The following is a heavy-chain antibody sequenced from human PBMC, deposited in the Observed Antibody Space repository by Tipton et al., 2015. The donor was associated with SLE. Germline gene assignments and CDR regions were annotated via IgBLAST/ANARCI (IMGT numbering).Heavy chain of an antibody. Sequence: TLSLTCTVSGGSISSSNYYWGWIRQPPGKGLEWIGSIYYSGSTYYNPSLKSRVTISVDTSKNQFSLKLSSVTAADTAVYYCARDRGIAARPSFSYYYMDVWGKGTTVTVSS. CDR2: IYYSGST. CDR3: ARDRGIAARPSFSYYYMDV. D-gene: IGHD6-6*01. CDR1: GGSISSSNYY. V-gene: IGHV4-39*07. J-gene: IGHJ6*03.